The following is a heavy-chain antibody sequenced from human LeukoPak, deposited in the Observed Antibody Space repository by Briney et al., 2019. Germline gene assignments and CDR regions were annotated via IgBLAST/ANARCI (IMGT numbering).Heavy chain of an antibody. CDR1: GFTFSDYY. J-gene: IGHJ6*03. D-gene: IGHD5-24*01. V-gene: IGHV3-11*04. Sequence: GGSLRLSCAASGFTFSDYYMSWIRQAPGKGLEWVPYISSSGSTIYYADSVKGRFTISRDNAKNSLYLQMNSLRAEDTAVYYCAREAWEMATIWYYYYMDVWGKGTTVTVSS. CDR2: ISSSGSTI. CDR3: AREAWEMATIWYYYYMDV.